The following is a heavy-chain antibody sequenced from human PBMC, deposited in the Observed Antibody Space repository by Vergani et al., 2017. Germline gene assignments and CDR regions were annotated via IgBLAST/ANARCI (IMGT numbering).Heavy chain of an antibody. J-gene: IGHJ5*02. V-gene: IGHV1-69*01. CDR2: IIPIFGTA. Sequence: QVQLVQSGAEVKKPGSSVKVSCKASGGTFSSYAISWVRQAPGQGLEWMGGIIPIFGTANYAQKFQGRVTITADESTSTAYMELSSLRSEDTAVYYCAGDPPMVRGVITDWWFDPWGQGTLVTVSS. CDR3: AGDPPMVRGVITDWWFDP. CDR1: GGTFSSYA. D-gene: IGHD3-10*01.